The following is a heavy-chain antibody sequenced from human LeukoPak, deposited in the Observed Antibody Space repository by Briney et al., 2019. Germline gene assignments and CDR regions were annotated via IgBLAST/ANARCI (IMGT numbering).Heavy chain of an antibody. CDR1: GFTFSSYA. CDR3: AREGYYGSGSYDY. J-gene: IGHJ4*02. D-gene: IGHD3-10*01. V-gene: IGHV3-64*01. CDR2: ISSNGGST. Sequence: GGSLRLSCAASGFTFSSYAMHWVRQAPGKGLECVSAISSNGGSTYYANSVKGRFTISRDNSKNTLYLQMGSLRAEDMAVYYCAREGYYGSGSYDYWGQGTLVTVSP.